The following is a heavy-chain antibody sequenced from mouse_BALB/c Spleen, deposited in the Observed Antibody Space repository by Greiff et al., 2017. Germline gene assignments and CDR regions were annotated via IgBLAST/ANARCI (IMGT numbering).Heavy chain of an antibody. CDR1: GYSITSDYA. CDR2: ISYSGST. Sequence: DVQLQESGPGLVKPSQSLSLTCTVTGYSITSDYAWNWIRQFPGNKLEWMGYISYSGSTSYNPSLKSRISITRDTSKNQFFLQLNSVTTEDTATYYCALTGTWYFDVWGAGTTVTVSS. J-gene: IGHJ1*01. D-gene: IGHD4-1*01. CDR3: ALTGTWYFDV. V-gene: IGHV3-2*02.